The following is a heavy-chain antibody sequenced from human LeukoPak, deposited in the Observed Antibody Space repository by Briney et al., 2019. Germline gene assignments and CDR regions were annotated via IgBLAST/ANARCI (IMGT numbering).Heavy chain of an antibody. D-gene: IGHD6-19*01. CDR3: ARLVKKTGYSSGWYGGAFDI. CDR2: IYTSGST. J-gene: IGHJ3*02. V-gene: IGHV4-61*02. Sequence: SQTLPLTCTVSGGSISSGSYYWSWLRQPAGRGLEWIGRIYTSGSTNYNPSLKSRVTISVDTSKNQFSLKLSSVTAADTAVYYCARLVKKTGYSSGWYGGAFDIWGQGTMVTVSS. CDR1: GGSISSGSYY.